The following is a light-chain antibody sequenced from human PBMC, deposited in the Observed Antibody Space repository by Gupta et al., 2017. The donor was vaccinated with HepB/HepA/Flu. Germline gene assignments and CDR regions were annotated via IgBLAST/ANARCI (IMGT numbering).Light chain of an antibody. CDR1: QGIGSY. CDR2: AAS. V-gene: IGKV1-9*01. Sequence: DIHLTQSPSFLSASVGDRVTITCRASQGIGSYLAWYQQRPGKALNLLIYAASTLQSGVPSRFSGSGSGTEFSLSISSLQPEDFATYYCQQGNNYPRTFGQGTKVEIK. CDR3: QQGNNYPRT. J-gene: IGKJ1*01.